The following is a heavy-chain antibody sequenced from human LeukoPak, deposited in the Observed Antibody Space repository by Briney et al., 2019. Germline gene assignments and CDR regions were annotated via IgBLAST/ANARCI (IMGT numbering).Heavy chain of an antibody. Sequence: GASVKVSCKASGYTFTSYGISWVRQAPGQGLEWMGWISAYNGNTNYAQKLQGRVTMTTDTSTSTAYMELRSLRSDDTAVYYCARDSKGREQWLVLRRDPRGGFDPWGQGTLVTVSS. CDR3: ARDSKGREQWLVLRRDPRGGFDP. D-gene: IGHD6-19*01. CDR1: GYTFTSYG. V-gene: IGHV1-18*01. CDR2: ISAYNGNT. J-gene: IGHJ5*02.